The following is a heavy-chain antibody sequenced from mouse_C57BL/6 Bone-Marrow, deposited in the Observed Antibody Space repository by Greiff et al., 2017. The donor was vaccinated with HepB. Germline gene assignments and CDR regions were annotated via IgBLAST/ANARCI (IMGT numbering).Heavy chain of an antibody. J-gene: IGHJ3*01. Sequence: EVQVVESEGGLVQPGSSMKLSCTASGFTFSDYYMAWVRQVPEKGLEWVANINYDGSSTYYLDSLKSRFIISRDNAENILYLQMSSLKSEDTATYYCARGFWFAYWGQGTLVTVSA. CDR1: GFTFSDYY. V-gene: IGHV5-16*01. CDR2: INYDGSST. CDR3: ARGFWFAY.